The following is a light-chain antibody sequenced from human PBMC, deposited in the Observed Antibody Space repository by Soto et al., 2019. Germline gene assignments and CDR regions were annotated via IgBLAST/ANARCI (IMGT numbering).Light chain of an antibody. Sequence: QSALTQPPSVSGSPGQSVAISCTGTSSDVGSFNRVSWYQQPPGTAPKLLIYDVRNRPSGVPDRFSGSKSGNTASLTISGLQAEDEADYYCSSFTSSDTYVFGTGTQLTVL. J-gene: IGLJ1*01. V-gene: IGLV2-18*02. CDR1: SSDVGSFNR. CDR3: SSFTSSDTYV. CDR2: DVR.